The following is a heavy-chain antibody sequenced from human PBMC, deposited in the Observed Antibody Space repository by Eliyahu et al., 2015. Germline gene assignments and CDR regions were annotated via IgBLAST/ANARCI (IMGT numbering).Heavy chain of an antibody. CDR3: TTAVGATTSADAFDI. Sequence: LEWVGRIKSKTDGGTTDYAAPVKGRFTISRDDSKNTLYLQMNSLKTEDTAVYYCTTAVGATTSADAFDIWGQGTMVTVSS. V-gene: IGHV3-15*01. D-gene: IGHD1-26*01. J-gene: IGHJ3*02. CDR2: IKSKTDGGTT.